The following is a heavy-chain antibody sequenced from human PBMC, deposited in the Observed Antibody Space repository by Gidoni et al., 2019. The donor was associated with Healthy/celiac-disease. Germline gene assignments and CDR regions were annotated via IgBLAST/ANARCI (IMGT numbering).Heavy chain of an antibody. CDR1: DGSISSSGYY. J-gene: IGHJ5*02. Sequence: QLQLQESGPGLVKPSETLSLTCTLSDGSISSSGYYWGWIRQSPGKGLEWIGSIYYSGTTYYNPSLKSRVTISVDTSKDQFSLNLSSVTAADTAVYYCARRDSSGWYNWFDPWGQGTLVTVSS. V-gene: IGHV4-39*01. CDR3: ARRDSSGWYNWFDP. CDR2: IYYSGTT. D-gene: IGHD6-19*01.